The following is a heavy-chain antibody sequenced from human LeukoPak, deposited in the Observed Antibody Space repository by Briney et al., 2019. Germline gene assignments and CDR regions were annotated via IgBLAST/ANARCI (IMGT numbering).Heavy chain of an antibody. CDR1: GFTFSSYG. J-gene: IGHJ6*02. Sequence: GGSLRLSCAASGFTFSSYGMHWVRQAPGKGLEWVAVISYDGSSKYYADSVKGRFTISRDNSKNTLYLQMNSLRAEDTAVYYCAKDLSITGTKWDPYYYYYGMDVWGQGTTVTVSS. V-gene: IGHV3-30*18. CDR2: ISYDGSSK. CDR3: AKDLSITGTKWDPYYYYYGMDV. D-gene: IGHD1-7*01.